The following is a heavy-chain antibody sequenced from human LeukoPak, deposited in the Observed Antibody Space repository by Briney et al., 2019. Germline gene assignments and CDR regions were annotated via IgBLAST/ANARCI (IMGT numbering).Heavy chain of an antibody. CDR2: IYPGDSDT. D-gene: IGHD5-12*01. CDR1: GYSFTSYW. J-gene: IGHJ4*02. CDR3: ASPIVGYSAYDLVY. Sequence: GESLKISCKGSGYSFTSYWIGWVRQMPGKGLEWMGIIYPGDSDTRYSPSFQGHVTISADKSISTAHLQWSSLKASDTAMYYRASPIVGYSAYDLVYWGQGTLVTVSS. V-gene: IGHV5-51*03.